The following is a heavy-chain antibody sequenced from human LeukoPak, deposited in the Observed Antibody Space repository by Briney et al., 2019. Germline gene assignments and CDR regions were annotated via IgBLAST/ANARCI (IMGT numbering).Heavy chain of an antibody. CDR3: AKDRGYYYDSSGYYSFGY. Sequence: GGSLRLSCAASGFTVSSNYMSWVRQAPGKGLEWVAVISYDGSNKYYADSVKGRFTISRDNSKNTLYLQMNSLRAEDTAVYYCAKDRGYYYDSSGYYSFGYWGQGTLVTVSS. CDR2: ISYDGSNK. CDR1: GFTVSSNY. D-gene: IGHD3-22*01. V-gene: IGHV3-30*18. J-gene: IGHJ4*02.